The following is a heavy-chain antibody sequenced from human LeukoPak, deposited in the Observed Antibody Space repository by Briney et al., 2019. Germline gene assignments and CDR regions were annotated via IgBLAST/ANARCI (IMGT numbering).Heavy chain of an antibody. CDR1: GESFSGYY. V-gene: IGHV4-34*01. CDR3: ARGSLRRNAFDI. Sequence: SETLSLTCAVYGESFSGYYWSWVRQPPGKGLEWIGEINHSGSTNYNPSLKSRVTISVDTSKNQFSLKLSSVTAADTAVYYCARGSLRRNAFDIWGQGTMVTVSS. CDR2: INHSGST. J-gene: IGHJ3*02. D-gene: IGHD4-17*01.